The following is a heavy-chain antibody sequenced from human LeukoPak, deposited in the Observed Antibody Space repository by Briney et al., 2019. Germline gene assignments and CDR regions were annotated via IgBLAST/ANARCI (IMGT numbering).Heavy chain of an antibody. D-gene: IGHD3-10*01. Sequence: GGSLRLSCAASGFTFSSYSMNWVRQAPGKGLEWVSSISSSSSYIYYADSVKGRFTISRDNAKNSLYLQMNSLRAEDTAVYYCARDRVPYYYGSGSYYTNPFDYWGQGTLVTVSS. J-gene: IGHJ4*02. V-gene: IGHV3-21*01. CDR1: GFTFSSYS. CDR3: ARDRVPYYYGSGSYYTNPFDY. CDR2: ISSSSSYI.